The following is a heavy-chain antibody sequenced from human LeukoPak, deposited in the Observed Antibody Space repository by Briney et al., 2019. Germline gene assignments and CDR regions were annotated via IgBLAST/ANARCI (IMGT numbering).Heavy chain of an antibody. J-gene: IGHJ3*02. D-gene: IGHD1-14*01. V-gene: IGHV3-21*01. CDR3: ASGILADAFDI. CDR2: ISSSSSYI. Sequence: PGGSLRLSCAASGFTFSSYSMNWVRQAPGKGLEWFSSISSSSSYIYYADSVKGRFTISRDNAKNSLYLQMNSLRAEDTAVYYCASGILADAFDIWGQGTMVTVSS. CDR1: GFTFSSYS.